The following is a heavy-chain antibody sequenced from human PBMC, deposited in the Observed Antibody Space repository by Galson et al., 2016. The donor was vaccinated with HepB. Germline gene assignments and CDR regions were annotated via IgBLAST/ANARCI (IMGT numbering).Heavy chain of an antibody. D-gene: IGHD3-10*01. J-gene: IGHJ4*02. CDR3: AGDGYYYGSGSYGAATY. V-gene: IGHV3-30*04. Sequence: SLRLSCAASGFSFSSSAMHWVRQAPGKGLEWVAVISYHGSNKYSVDSVKGRFTISRDNSKNTLYLQMNSLRVEDTAMYYCAGDGYYYGSGSYGAATYWGQGTPVTVSS. CDR1: GFSFSSSA. CDR2: ISYHGSNK.